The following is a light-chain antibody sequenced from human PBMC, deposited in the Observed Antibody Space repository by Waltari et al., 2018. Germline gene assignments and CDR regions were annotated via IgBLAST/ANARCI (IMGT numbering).Light chain of an antibody. V-gene: IGKV2-28*01. Sequence: IVMTQSPLFLSVTPGESASISCRSSQSLLYINGYNYLDWYLQKPGQPPQLLIYLGSNRASGVPDRFSGGGSDTEFTLKISRVEAEDIGVYYCMQGLEHPVTFGQGTRLEIQ. CDR3: MQGLEHPVT. J-gene: IGKJ5*01. CDR1: QSLLYINGYNY. CDR2: LGS.